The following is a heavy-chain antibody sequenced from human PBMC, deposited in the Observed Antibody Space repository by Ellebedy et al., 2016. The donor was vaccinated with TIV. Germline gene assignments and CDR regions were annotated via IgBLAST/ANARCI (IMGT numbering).Heavy chain of an antibody. Sequence: PGRSLRLSCAASGFTFSNFDMDWVRQAPGKGLERVAVISHDGSLNFYADSVKGRFSISRDNSKNTLYLQMNSLRVEDTAVYDCAKGKVDNWMDAGSLDYWGQGSLVTVSS. CDR2: ISHDGSLN. D-gene: IGHD1-20*01. CDR3: AKGKVDNWMDAGSLDY. V-gene: IGHV3-30*18. CDR1: GFTFSNFD. J-gene: IGHJ4*02.